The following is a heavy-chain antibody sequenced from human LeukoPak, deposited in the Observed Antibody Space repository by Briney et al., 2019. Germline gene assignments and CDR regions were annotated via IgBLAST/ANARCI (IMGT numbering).Heavy chain of an antibody. Sequence: GGSLRLSCAASGFTFSTYSMNWVRQAPGKGLEWVSCISSSSTYKYYADSVKGRFTISRDNAKNSLYLQMNSLRAEDTAVYYCARDGGTIFGFDYWVQGTLVSVSS. CDR1: GFTFSTYS. CDR2: ISSSSTYK. D-gene: IGHD3-16*01. CDR3: ARDGGTIFGFDY. V-gene: IGHV3-21*01. J-gene: IGHJ4*02.